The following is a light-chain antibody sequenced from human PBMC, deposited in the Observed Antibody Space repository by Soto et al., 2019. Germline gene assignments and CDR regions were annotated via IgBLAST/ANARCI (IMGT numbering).Light chain of an antibody. CDR1: QSVSSY. CDR3: QQRRNWPVT. J-gene: IGKJ4*01. Sequence: EIVLTQSPATLSLSPGERATLSCRASQSVSSYLAWYQQKPGQAPRLLIYDASNRATGIPARFSGSGSGTDFPLTISSLEPEDFAVYYCQQRRNWPVTFGGGTKVEIK. CDR2: DAS. V-gene: IGKV3-11*01.